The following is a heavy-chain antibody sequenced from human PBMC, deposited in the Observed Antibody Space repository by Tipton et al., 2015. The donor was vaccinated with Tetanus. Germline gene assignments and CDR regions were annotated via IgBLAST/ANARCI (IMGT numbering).Heavy chain of an antibody. Sequence: QLVQSGAEVKKPGASVKVSCKASGYTFTSYALQWVRQAPGQRLEWMGWINPGNGNVKYSQKFQGRVTITRDASASTAYMELSSLRSEDTAVFYCARDYYGSGSYYFMAHWGQGTLVTVSS. D-gene: IGHD3-10*01. J-gene: IGHJ4*02. V-gene: IGHV1-3*01. CDR2: INPGNGNV. CDR1: GYTFTSYA. CDR3: ARDYYGSGSYYFMAH.